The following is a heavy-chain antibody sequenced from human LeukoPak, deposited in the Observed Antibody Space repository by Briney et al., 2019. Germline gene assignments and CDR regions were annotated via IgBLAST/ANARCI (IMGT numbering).Heavy chain of an antibody. Sequence: GGSLRLSCAASGFTFDDYAMHWVRQAPGKGLEWVSGISWNSGSIGYADSVKGRFTISRDNAKNSLYLQMNSLRAEDTALYYCAKDIFITFVYSGAYFDYWGQGTLVTVSS. CDR2: ISWNSGSI. D-gene: IGHD3-16*01. CDR1: GFTFDDYA. CDR3: AKDIFITFVYSGAYFDY. V-gene: IGHV3-9*01. J-gene: IGHJ4*02.